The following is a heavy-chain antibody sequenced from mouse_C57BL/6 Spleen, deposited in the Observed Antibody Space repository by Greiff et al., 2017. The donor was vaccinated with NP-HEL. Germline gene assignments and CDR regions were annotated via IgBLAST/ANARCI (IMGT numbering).Heavy chain of an antibody. D-gene: IGHD1-1*01. Sequence: VQLQQSGPELVKPGASVKISCKASGYTFTDYYMNWVKQSHGKSLEWIGDINPNNGGTSYNQKFKGKATLTVDKSSSTAYMELRSLTSEDSAVYYCARGGTTVEAYWGQGTTLTVSS. CDR2: INPNNGGT. CDR3: ARGGTTVEAY. CDR1: GYTFTDYY. V-gene: IGHV1-26*01. J-gene: IGHJ2*01.